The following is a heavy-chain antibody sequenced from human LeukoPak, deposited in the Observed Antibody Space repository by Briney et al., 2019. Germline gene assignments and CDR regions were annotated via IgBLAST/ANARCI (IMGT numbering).Heavy chain of an antibody. CDR3: ARVGGAEYSSSQPFDY. V-gene: IGHV5-51*01. CDR1: GYSFPTYW. J-gene: IGHJ4*02. D-gene: IGHD6-13*01. CDR2: IYPGDSDT. Sequence: GESLKISCKGSGYSFPTYWIGWVRQMPGEGLEWMGIIYPGDSDTTYSLSFQGQVTTSADKSISTAYLQWSSLKASDTAVYYCARVGGAEYSSSQPFDYWGQGTLVTVSS.